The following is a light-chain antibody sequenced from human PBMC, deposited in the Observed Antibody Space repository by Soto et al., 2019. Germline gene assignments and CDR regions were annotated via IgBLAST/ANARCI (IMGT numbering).Light chain of an antibody. CDR3: SSYTSANTLL. Sequence: QSALTQPASVSGSPGQSITISCTGTSGDIGAFKYVSWYQQEPGNAPKLLIYEVSRRPSGISNRFSCSRSGNTASLTISGLQAEDESDYYCSSYTSANTLLFGTGTKSPS. CDR2: EVS. J-gene: IGLJ1*01. CDR1: SGDIGAFKY. V-gene: IGLV2-14*01.